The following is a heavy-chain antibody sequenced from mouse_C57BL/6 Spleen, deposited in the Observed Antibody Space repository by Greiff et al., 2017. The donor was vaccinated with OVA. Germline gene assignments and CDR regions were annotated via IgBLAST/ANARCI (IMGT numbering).Heavy chain of an antibody. CDR2: INPSTGGT. CDR1: GYSFTGYY. CDR3: ASSFYYAMGY. V-gene: IGHV1-42*01. J-gene: IGHJ4*01. D-gene: IGHD1-1*01. Sequence: VQLKESGPELVKPGASVKISCTASGYSFTGYYMNWVKQSPEKSLEWIGAINPSTGGTTYNQKFKAQATLTVDKSSSTAYMQLKSLTSEDSAVYYCASSFYYAMGYWGQGTSVTVAS.